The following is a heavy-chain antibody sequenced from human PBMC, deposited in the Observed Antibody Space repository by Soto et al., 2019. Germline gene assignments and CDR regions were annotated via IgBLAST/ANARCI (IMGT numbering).Heavy chain of an antibody. CDR3: ARTTGGYGGSGYAFDI. V-gene: IGHV3-30-3*01. J-gene: IGHJ3*02. CDR1: GFTFSSYA. Sequence: HVQLVESGGGVVQPGRSLRLSCAASGFTFSSYAMHWVRQAPGKGLEWVAVISYDGSNKYYADSVKGRFTISRDNSKNTLYLQMNSLRAEDTAVYYCARTTGGYGGSGYAFDIWGQGTMVTVSS. D-gene: IGHD2-15*01. CDR2: ISYDGSNK.